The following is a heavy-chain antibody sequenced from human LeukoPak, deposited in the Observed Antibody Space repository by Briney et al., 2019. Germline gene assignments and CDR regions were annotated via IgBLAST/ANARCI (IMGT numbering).Heavy chain of an antibody. CDR3: ARVFAGAPFDL. J-gene: IGHJ2*01. D-gene: IGHD3-10*01. V-gene: IGHV3-30*04. Sequence: GTSLRLSCAASGFTFSSYSMHWVRQAPDKGLEWAAVLSTIGGREYYADSVKGRFTISRDTSKNTLYLQMDGLRVEDTALYYCARVFAGAPFDLWGRGTLVTVSS. CDR2: LSTIGGRE. CDR1: GFTFSSYS.